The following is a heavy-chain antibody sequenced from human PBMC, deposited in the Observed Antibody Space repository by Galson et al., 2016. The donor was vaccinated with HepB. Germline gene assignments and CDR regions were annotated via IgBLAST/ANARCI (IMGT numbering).Heavy chain of an antibody. CDR1: GFDFSDYY. V-gene: IGHV3-11*04. CDR2: ISSSAKTI. CDR3: ARDWGDLDYSYYGMDV. D-gene: IGHD3-16*01. J-gene: IGHJ6*04. Sequence: SLRLSCAASGFDFSDYYMSWIRKAPGKGLEWVSYISSSAKTILYADSVEGRLTISRDNAKKSVSLQMNRLRPEDTAVYYCARDWGDLDYSYYGMDVWGKGTTVTFSA.